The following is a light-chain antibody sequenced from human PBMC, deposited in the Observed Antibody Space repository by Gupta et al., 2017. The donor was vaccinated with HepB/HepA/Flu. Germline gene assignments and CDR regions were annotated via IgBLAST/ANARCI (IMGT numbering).Light chain of an antibody. CDR3: SSFAGGNRV. J-gene: IGLJ3*02. CDR1: SRDVGGYNF. Sequence: QSALTQPPSASGSPGQSVTISCTGTSRDVGGYNFVSWYQQYPGKAPKLIIYEVNKRPSGVPDRFSGSKSGNTASLTVSGLQAEDEADYYCSSFAGGNRVFGGGTKVTVL. CDR2: EVN. V-gene: IGLV2-8*01.